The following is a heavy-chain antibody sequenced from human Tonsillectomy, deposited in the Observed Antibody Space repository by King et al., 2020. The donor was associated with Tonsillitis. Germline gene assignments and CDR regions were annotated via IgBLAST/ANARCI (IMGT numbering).Heavy chain of an antibody. CDR1: GFTFSNYG. J-gene: IGHJ4*02. CDR2: ISSGGTI. CDR3: AKAGGGTYNFGYFFDY. D-gene: IGHD5-24*01. V-gene: IGHV3-23*04. Sequence: VQLVESGGGLVQPEGPLRLSCAVSGFTFSNYGMTWVRQAPGKGLEWVSVISSGGTIYYADSVKGRFTISRDNSKNTLYLQMNSLRAEDTAIYYCAKAGGGTYNFGYFFDYWGQGTLVTVSS.